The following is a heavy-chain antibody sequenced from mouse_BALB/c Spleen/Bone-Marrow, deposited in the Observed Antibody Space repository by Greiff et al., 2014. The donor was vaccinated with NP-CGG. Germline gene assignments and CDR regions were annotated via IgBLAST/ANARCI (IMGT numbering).Heavy chain of an antibody. CDR3: ARDDGTSYFFDF. CDR2: ININGGST. Sequence: EVQLVESGGGLVQPGGSLKHSCAASGFAFSSYGMSWVRQTPDKRLELVASININGGSTYYPDSVKGRFTISRDNAKNTLYLQMSSLKFEDTAMYYCARDDGTSYFFDFWGQGTTLTVSS. CDR1: GFAFSSYG. J-gene: IGHJ2*01. D-gene: IGHD2-3*01. V-gene: IGHV5-6-3*01.